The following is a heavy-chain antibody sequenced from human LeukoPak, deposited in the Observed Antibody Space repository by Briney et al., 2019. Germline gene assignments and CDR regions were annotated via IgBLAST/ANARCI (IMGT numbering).Heavy chain of an antibody. CDR2: IYYSGST. J-gene: IGHJ4*02. CDR1: GGSISSNSYY. D-gene: IGHD3-10*01. CDR3: ARGGLVRGFYFDY. V-gene: IGHV4-39*01. Sequence: SETLSLTCAVSGGSISSNSYYWGWIRQPPGKGLEWIGSIYYSGSTYYNPSLKSRVTISVDTSKNQFSLKLSSVTAADTAVYYCARGGLVRGFYFDYWGQGTLVTVSS.